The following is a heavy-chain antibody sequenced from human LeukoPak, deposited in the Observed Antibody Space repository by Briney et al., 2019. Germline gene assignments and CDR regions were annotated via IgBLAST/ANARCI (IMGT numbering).Heavy chain of an antibody. CDR1: GFTFRSDW. V-gene: IGHV3-74*01. Sequence: GGSLRLSCVASGFTFRSDWMHWVRQGPGKGLVWVSRINNDGSATTYADSVKGRFTISRDTAKNTVFLQMNSLRAEDTAVYYCARLLGYTAYDWGQGTLVTVSS. J-gene: IGHJ4*02. D-gene: IGHD5-12*01. CDR3: ARLLGYTAYD. CDR2: INNDGSAT.